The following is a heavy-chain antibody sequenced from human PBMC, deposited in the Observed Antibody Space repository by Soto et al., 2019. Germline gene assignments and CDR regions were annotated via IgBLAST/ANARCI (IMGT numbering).Heavy chain of an antibody. CDR1: GGSISSYY. V-gene: IGHV4-59*08. J-gene: IGHJ6*02. CDR3: ARLRGGYSYGYGYYGMDV. Sequence: PSETLSLTSTVSGGSISSYYWSWIRQPPGKGLEWIGYIYYSGSTNYNPSLKSRVTISVDTSKNQFSLKLSSVTAADTAVYYCARLRGGYSYGYGYYGMDVWGQGTTVTVSS. CDR2: IYYSGST. D-gene: IGHD5-18*01.